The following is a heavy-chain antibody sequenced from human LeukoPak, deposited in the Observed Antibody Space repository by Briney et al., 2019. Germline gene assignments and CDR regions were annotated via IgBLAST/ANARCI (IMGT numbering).Heavy chain of an antibody. D-gene: IGHD3-9*01. CDR1: GFSFASYE. V-gene: IGHV3-48*03. J-gene: IGHJ4*02. CDR2: ISSDGRVE. CDR3: ARDSLNGPFVISLDY. Sequence: GGSLRLSCAASGFSFASYEMNWVRQAPGKGLEWVSHISSDGRVETYLDSVRGRFTMSRDNAKDLLFLQMNGLRAEDTAVYYCARDSLNGPFVISLDYWGQGALVTVSS.